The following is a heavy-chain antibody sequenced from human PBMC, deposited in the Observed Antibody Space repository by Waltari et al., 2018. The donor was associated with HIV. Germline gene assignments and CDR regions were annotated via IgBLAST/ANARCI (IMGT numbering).Heavy chain of an antibody. CDR1: GGSFSGYS. J-gene: IGHJ4*02. V-gene: IGHV4-34*01. CDR2: INHSGST. CDR3: ARGQDYDFWSGYYYDY. Sequence: QVQLQQWGAGLLKPSETLSLTCAVYGGSFSGYSWSWIRQPPGKGREWIGEINHSGSTNYNPSLKSRVTISVDTSKNQFSLKLSSVTAADTAVYYCARGQDYDFWSGYYYDYWGQGTLVTVSS. D-gene: IGHD3-3*01.